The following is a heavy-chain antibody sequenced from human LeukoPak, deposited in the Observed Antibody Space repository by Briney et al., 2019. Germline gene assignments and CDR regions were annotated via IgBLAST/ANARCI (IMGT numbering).Heavy chain of an antibody. V-gene: IGHV1-24*01. Sequence: GASVKVSCKVSGYTLTELSMHWVRQAPGKGLEWMGGFDPEDGETIYAQKFQGRVTITADKSTSTAYMELSSLRSEDTAVYYCARDYYDSSGYYYYFDYWGQGTLVTVSS. J-gene: IGHJ4*02. D-gene: IGHD3-22*01. CDR1: GYTLTELS. CDR3: ARDYYDSSGYYYYFDY. CDR2: FDPEDGET.